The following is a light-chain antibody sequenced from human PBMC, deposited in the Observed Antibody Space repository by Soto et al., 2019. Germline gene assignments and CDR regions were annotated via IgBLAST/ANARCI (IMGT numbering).Light chain of an antibody. Sequence: QSVLTQPPSVSGAPGQRVTISCTGSSSNIGAGYDVHWYQQLPGTAPKLLIHGNRNRPSGVPDRFSGSKSGTSAPLAITGLQAEDEADYYCQSYDSSLSGSVFGGGTKLTVL. CDR2: GNR. CDR1: SSNIGAGYD. CDR3: QSYDSSLSGSV. J-gene: IGLJ2*01. V-gene: IGLV1-40*01.